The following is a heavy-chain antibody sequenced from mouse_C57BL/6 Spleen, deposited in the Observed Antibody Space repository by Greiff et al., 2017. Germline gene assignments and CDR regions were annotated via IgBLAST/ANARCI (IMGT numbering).Heavy chain of an antibody. CDR2: IDPSDSET. Sequence: QVQLKQPGAELVRPGSSVKLSCKASGYTFTSYWMHWVKQRPIQGLEWIGNIDPSDSETHYNQKFKDKATLTVDKSSSTTYMQLSSLTSEDSAVYYCAREGGFGYFEVWGTGTTVTVSS. J-gene: IGHJ1*03. CDR3: AREGGFGYFEV. V-gene: IGHV1-52*01. CDR1: GYTFTSYW.